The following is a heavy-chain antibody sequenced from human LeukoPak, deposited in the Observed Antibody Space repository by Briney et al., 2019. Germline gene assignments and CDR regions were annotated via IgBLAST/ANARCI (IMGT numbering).Heavy chain of an antibody. CDR1: GGSISSYY. J-gene: IGHJ4*02. CDR2: IYYSGST. D-gene: IGHD5-18*01. V-gene: IGHV4-59*01. CDR3: ARERETAFDY. Sequence: SETLSLTCTVSGGSISSYYWSWIRQPPGKGLEWIGYIYYSGSTNYNPSLKSRVTISVDTSKNQFPLKLSSVTAADTAVYYCARERETAFDYWGQGTLVTVSS.